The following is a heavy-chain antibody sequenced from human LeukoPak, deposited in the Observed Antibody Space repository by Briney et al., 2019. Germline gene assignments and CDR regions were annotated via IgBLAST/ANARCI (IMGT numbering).Heavy chain of an antibody. CDR1: GGSFSGYY. Sequence: SETLSLTCAVYGGSFSGYYWSWIRQPPGKGLEWIGEINHSGSTNYNPSLKSRVTISVDTSKNQFSRKLSSVTAADTAVYYCARTSPSSGYSSSWCHAGPPYYFDYWGQGTLVTVSS. CDR2: INHSGST. V-gene: IGHV4-34*01. J-gene: IGHJ4*02. CDR3: ARTSPSSGYSSSWCHAGPPYYFDY. D-gene: IGHD6-13*01.